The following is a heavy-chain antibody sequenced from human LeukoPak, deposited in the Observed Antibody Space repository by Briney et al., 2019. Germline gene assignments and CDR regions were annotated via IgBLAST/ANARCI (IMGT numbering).Heavy chain of an antibody. CDR2: ISSSSSYK. D-gene: IGHD2-2*01. V-gene: IGHV3-21*01. CDR1: GFTFSSYS. J-gene: IGHJ4*02. CDR3: AREGIVVVPAADSYSDY. Sequence: PGGSLRLSCAASGFTFSSYSMNWVRQAPGKGLEWVSSISSSSSYKYYADSAKGRFTISRDNAKNSLYLQMNNLRAEDTAVYYCAREGIVVVPAADSYSDYWGEGTLVTVSS.